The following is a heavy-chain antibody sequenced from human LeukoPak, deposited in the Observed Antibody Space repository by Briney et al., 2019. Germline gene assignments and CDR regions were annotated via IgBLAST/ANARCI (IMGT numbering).Heavy chain of an antibody. D-gene: IGHD4-17*01. J-gene: IGHJ6*02. V-gene: IGHV3-9*01. Sequence: GGSLRLSCAASGFSFDDYVMHWVRQVPGKGLEWVSGISWNSASIGYADSVKGRFTISRDNAKNFLYLQMNSLRVEDTALYYCAKDIRGATVTDYGMDVWGQGTTVTVSS. CDR2: ISWNSASI. CDR1: GFSFDDYV. CDR3: AKDIRGATVTDYGMDV.